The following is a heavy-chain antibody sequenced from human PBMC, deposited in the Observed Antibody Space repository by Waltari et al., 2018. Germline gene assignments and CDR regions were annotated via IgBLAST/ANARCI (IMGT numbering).Heavy chain of an antibody. CDR2: IYYSGST. Sequence: QLQLQESGPGLVKPSETLSLTCTVSGGSISSSSYYWGWIRQPPGKGLEWIGSIYYSGSTYSNPALKGRVTISVDTSKNQFSLKLSSVTAADTAVYYCARHLSTMIANNYFDYWGQGTLVTVSS. V-gene: IGHV4-39*01. CDR1: GGSISSSSYY. J-gene: IGHJ4*02. D-gene: IGHD3-22*01. CDR3: ARHLSTMIANNYFDY.